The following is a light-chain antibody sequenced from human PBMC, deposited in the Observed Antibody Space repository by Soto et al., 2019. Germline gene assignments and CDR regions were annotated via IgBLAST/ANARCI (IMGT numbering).Light chain of an antibody. Sequence: EILMTQSPATLSVSPGDRATLSCRASQSVSNNLAWYQQRPGQAPRLLIYGASTRATGIPARFSGSGSGTEFTLTIGSLQSEDFAVYYCQQYNDWPPWTFGQGTKVDIK. CDR1: QSVSNN. CDR2: GAS. V-gene: IGKV3-15*01. J-gene: IGKJ1*01. CDR3: QQYNDWPPWT.